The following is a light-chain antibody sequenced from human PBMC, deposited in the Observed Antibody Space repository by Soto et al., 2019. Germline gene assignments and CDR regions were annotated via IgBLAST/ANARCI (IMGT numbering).Light chain of an antibody. J-gene: IGKJ4*01. Sequence: EIVLTQSPGTLSLSPGERATLSCRSSQSVGRDYLAWYQQKRGQAPRLLMYDASSRATGIPDRFSGSGSGTDFTLTISRLEPEDFAEFYCQQYASSPLTFGGGTKVEIK. CDR2: DAS. V-gene: IGKV3-20*01. CDR1: QSVGRDY. CDR3: QQYASSPLT.